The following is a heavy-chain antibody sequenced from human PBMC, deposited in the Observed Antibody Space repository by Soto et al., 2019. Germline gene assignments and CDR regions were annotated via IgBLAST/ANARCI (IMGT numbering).Heavy chain of an antibody. CDR2: IIPIFGTA. CDR1: GGTFSSYA. J-gene: IGHJ4*02. Sequence: SVKVSCKASGGTFSSYAISWVRQAPGQGLEWMGGIIPIFGTANYAQKFQGRVTITADESTSTAYMELSSLRSEDTAVYYCARGGTVVKDLGLWPFDYWGQGTLVTVS. D-gene: IGHD2-15*01. V-gene: IGHV1-69*13. CDR3: ARGGTVVKDLGLWPFDY.